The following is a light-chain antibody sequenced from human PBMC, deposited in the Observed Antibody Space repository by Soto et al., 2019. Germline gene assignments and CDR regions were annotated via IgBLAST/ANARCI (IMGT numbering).Light chain of an antibody. Sequence: EIVMTQSPATLSVSPGERATLSCRASQRISSELAWYQQKPVQPPRLLIYGASTRATGVPARFTGSGSGSDFTLTISGLQSEDFAVYYCQQGHNWPLTFGQGTRLEI. V-gene: IGKV3-15*01. CDR1: QRISSE. CDR2: GAS. J-gene: IGKJ2*01. CDR3: QQGHNWPLT.